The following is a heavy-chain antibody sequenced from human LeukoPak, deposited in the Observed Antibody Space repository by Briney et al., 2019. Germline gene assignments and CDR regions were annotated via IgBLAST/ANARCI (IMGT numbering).Heavy chain of an antibody. CDR3: TKSDGYDLIRI. CDR2: IYYTGNT. Sequence: PSETLSLTCTVSGDSISRYYRGWIRHPPGKGLEWIGNIYYTGNTYYNSSLKSRVTISLDTSKNQFSLKVISVTAADTAAYYCTKSDGYDLIRICGRGTMVTVSS. J-gene: IGHJ3*02. V-gene: IGHV4-39*07. CDR1: GDSISRYY. D-gene: IGHD3/OR15-3a*01.